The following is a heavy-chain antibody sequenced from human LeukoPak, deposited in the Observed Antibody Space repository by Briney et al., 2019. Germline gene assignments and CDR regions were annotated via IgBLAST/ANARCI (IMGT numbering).Heavy chain of an antibody. D-gene: IGHD6-19*01. Sequence: GRSLRLSCAASGFTFSSYGMHWVRQAPGKGLEWVAVISYDGSDKYYADSVKGRFTISRDNSKNTLYLQMNSLRAEDTAVYYCAARIAVAGPNGYYYYGMDVWGQGTTVTVSS. CDR1: GFTFSSYG. CDR3: AARIAVAGPNGYYYYGMDV. J-gene: IGHJ6*02. CDR2: ISYDGSDK. V-gene: IGHV3-30*03.